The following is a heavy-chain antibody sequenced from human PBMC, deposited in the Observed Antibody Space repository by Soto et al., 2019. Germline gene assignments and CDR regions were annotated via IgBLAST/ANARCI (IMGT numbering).Heavy chain of an antibody. CDR2: ISSTTNYI. Sequence: GGSLRLSCAATGFTFTRYSMNWVRQAPGKGLEWVASISSTTNYIYYGESLKGRLTISRDNAKNSMYLQMNTLRAEDTAVYYCARESEDLSSNLDYWGQGTLVTVSS. CDR3: ARESEDLSSNLDY. J-gene: IGHJ4*02. CDR1: GFTFTRYS. V-gene: IGHV3-21*06.